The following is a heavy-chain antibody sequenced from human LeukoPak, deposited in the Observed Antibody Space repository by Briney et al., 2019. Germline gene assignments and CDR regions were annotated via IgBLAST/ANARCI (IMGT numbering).Heavy chain of an antibody. D-gene: IGHD6-13*01. J-gene: IGHJ4*02. CDR3: ASKSSSWLRVFDY. CDR1: GGTFSSYA. Sequence: ASVKVSCKASGGTFSSYAISWVRQAPGRGLEWMGRIIPILGIANYAQKFQGRVTITADKSTSTAYMELSRLRSDDTAVYYCASKSSSWLRVFDYWGQGTLVTVSS. CDR2: IIPILGIA. V-gene: IGHV1-69*04.